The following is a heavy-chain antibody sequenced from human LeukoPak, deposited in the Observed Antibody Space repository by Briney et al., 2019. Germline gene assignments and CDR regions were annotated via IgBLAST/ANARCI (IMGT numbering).Heavy chain of an antibody. J-gene: IGHJ4*02. D-gene: IGHD3-10*01. CDR3: ARISMVRGVPVVDY. Sequence: PSETLSLTCTVSGGSISSGGYYWSWIRQPPGKGLEWIGYIYHSGSTYYNPSLKSRITISVDTSKIQFSLNLSSVTAADTAVYYCARISMVRGVPVVDYWGQGTLVTVSS. V-gene: IGHV4-30-2*05. CDR2: IYHSGST. CDR1: GGSISSGGYY.